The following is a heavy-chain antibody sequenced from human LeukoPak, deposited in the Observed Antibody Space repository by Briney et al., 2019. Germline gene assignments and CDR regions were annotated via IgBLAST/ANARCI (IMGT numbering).Heavy chain of an antibody. CDR1: GFTFSDYW. Sequence: GGSLRLSCAASGFTFSDYWMSWVRQAPGKGLEWVANIKQDGSEKHYVDSVKGRFTISRDNAKNSLYLQMNSLRAEDTAVYYCARGRGSDYWGQGTLVTVSS. J-gene: IGHJ4*02. CDR2: IKQDGSEK. D-gene: IGHD3-16*01. V-gene: IGHV3-7*04. CDR3: ARGRGSDY.